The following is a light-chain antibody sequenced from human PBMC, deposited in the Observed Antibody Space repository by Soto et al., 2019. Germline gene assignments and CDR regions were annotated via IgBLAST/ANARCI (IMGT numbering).Light chain of an antibody. CDR3: AAWDDSLNGWV. CDR1: SSNIGSNT. V-gene: IGLV1-44*01. Sequence: QSVLTQPPSASGTPGQRVTISCSGSSSNIGSNTVNWYLQLPGTAPKLLVYSYNQRPSGVPDRFSGSKSGTSASLAISGLQSEDEADYYCAAWDDSLNGWVFGGGTKVTVL. J-gene: IGLJ3*02. CDR2: SYN.